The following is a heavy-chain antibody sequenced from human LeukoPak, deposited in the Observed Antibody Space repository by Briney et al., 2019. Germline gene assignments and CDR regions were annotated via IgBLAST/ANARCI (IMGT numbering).Heavy chain of an antibody. V-gene: IGHV4-61*01. CDR3: ARGGASSIPLDY. Sequence: PSETLSLTCTVSGGSIGGNSYWSWIRQPPGKGPEWIGHISNSGSTYYSPSLSSRVTISLDTSKNQFSLKLRPVTAADTAVYYCARGGASSIPLDYWGRGTLVTVSS. J-gene: IGHJ4*02. D-gene: IGHD1-26*01. CDR1: GGSIGGNSY. CDR2: ISNSGST.